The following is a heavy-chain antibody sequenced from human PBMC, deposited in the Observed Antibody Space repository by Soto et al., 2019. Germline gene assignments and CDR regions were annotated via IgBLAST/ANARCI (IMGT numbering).Heavy chain of an antibody. V-gene: IGHV4-34*01. CDR2: INHSGST. D-gene: IGHD2-15*01. Sequence: SETLSLTCAVYGGSFSGYYWSWIRQPPGKGLEWIGEINHSGSTNYNPSLKSRVTISVDTSKNQFSLKLSSVTAADTAVYYCASQLLKDIDAFDIWGQGTMVTVSS. CDR3: ASQLLKDIDAFDI. CDR1: GGSFSGYY. J-gene: IGHJ3*02.